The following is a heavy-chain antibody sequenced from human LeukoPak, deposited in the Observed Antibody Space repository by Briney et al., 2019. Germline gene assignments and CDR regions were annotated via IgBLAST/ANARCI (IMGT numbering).Heavy chain of an antibody. J-gene: IGHJ6*03. CDR2: MNPNSGNT. Sequence: ASVKVSCKASGYTFTSYDINWVRQATGQGLEWMGWMNPNSGNTGYAQKFQGRVTITRNTSISTAYMELSSLRSEDTAVYYCAGGGNWGVYYYYYMDVWGKGTTVTISS. CDR3: AGGGNWGVYYYYYMDV. V-gene: IGHV1-8*03. CDR1: GYTFTSYD. D-gene: IGHD7-27*01.